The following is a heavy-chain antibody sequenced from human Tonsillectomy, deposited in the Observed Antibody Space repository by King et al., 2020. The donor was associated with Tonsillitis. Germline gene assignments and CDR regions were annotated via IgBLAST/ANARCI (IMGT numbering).Heavy chain of an antibody. J-gene: IGHJ3*02. Sequence: VQLVESGGGLVQPGGSLRLSCAASGFTFSSYAMSWVRQAPGKGLEWVSAISGRGGSTYYADSVKGRFTISRDNSKNTLYLQMNSLRAEDTAVYYCAKGGYCTNGVCYTPGAFDIWGQGTMVTVSS. V-gene: IGHV3-23*04. CDR1: GFTFSSYA. CDR3: AKGGYCTNGVCYTPGAFDI. D-gene: IGHD2-8*01. CDR2: ISGRGGST.